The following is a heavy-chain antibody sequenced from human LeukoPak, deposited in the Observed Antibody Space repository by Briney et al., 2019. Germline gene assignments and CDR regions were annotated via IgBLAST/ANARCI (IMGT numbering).Heavy chain of an antibody. CDR2: ISYDGSNK. J-gene: IGHJ4*02. CDR1: GFTFSSYA. CDR3: AGQKGDY. Sequence: PGGSLRLSCAASGFTFSSYAMHWVRQAPGKGLEWVAVISYDGSNKYYADSVKGRFTISRDNSKNTLYLQMNSLRAEDTAVYYCAGQKGDYWGQGTLVTVSS. V-gene: IGHV3-30-3*01.